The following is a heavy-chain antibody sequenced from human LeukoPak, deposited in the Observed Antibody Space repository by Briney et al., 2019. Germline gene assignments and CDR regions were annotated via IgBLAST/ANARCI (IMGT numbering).Heavy chain of an antibody. J-gene: IGHJ6*02. Sequence: PGGSLRLSCAASGFTFSDYAMHWVRQAPGKGLEGVTVISYDGSSKYYADSVKGRFTISRDNSKNTLYLQMNSLRAEDTAVYYCARAGYCSSTTCPYYYYGMDVWGQGTTVTVSS. CDR1: GFTFSDYA. CDR3: ARAGYCSSTTCPYYYYGMDV. CDR2: ISYDGSSK. V-gene: IGHV3-30-3*01. D-gene: IGHD2-2*01.